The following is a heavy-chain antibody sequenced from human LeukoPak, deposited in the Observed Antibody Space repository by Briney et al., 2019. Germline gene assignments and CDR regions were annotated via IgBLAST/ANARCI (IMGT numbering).Heavy chain of an antibody. D-gene: IGHD2-15*01. V-gene: IGHV3-73*01. J-gene: IGHJ6*02. CDR1: GFTFSGSA. CDR3: TTRYCSGGSCYWENYYYGMDV. Sequence: GGSLKLSCAASGFTFSGSAMHWVRQASGKGLEWVGRIRSKANSYATAYAASVKGRFTISRDDSKNTAYLQMNSLKTEDTAVYYCTTRYCSGGSCYWENYYYGMDVWGQGTTVTVSS. CDR2: IRSKANSYAT.